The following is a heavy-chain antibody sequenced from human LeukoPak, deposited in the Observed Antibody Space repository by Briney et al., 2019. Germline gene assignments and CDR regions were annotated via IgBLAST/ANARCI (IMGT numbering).Heavy chain of an antibody. CDR1: GVSIRPYY. J-gene: IGHJ4*02. D-gene: IGHD3-10*01. CDR3: ARGSGPLDY. CDR2: VFYSGGT. Sequence: SETLSLTCTVSGVSIRPYYWSWIRQPPGKGLEWIGYVFYSGGTNYNPSLKSRVTISVDTSKSQFSPKLSSVTAADTAVYYCARGSGPLDYWGRGTLVTVSS. V-gene: IGHV4-59*01.